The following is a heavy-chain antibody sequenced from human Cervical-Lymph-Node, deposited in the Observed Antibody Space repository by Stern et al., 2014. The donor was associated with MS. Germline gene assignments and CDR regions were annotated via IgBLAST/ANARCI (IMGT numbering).Heavy chain of an antibody. CDR1: GGLIRTGGYY. J-gene: IGHJ1*01. CDR2: VDYSGPT. Sequence: DQLVESGPGLVKPSQTLSLTCNVSGGLIRTGGYYWDWLRQPPGKGLEWVGHVDYSGPTNHSPSLGGVVTISLDTFKNQFSLNLNSATVADTAVYYCAKIRLGDGSVSWGQGTPVTVSS. D-gene: IGHD3-16*01. CDR3: AKIRLGDGSVS. V-gene: IGHV4-31*01.